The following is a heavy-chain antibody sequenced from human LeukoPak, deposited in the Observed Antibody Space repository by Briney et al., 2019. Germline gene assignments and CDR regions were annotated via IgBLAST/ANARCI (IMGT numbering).Heavy chain of an antibody. D-gene: IGHD2-2*01. J-gene: IGHJ4*02. CDR1: GGSFSGYY. Sequence: SETLSLTCAVYGGSFSGYYWSWIRQPPGKGLEWIGEINHSGSTNYNPSLKSRVTISEDTSKNQFSLKLGSVTAADTAVYYCARDCSSTSCYLDYWSQGTLVTVSS. V-gene: IGHV4-34*01. CDR2: INHSGST. CDR3: ARDCSSTSCYLDY.